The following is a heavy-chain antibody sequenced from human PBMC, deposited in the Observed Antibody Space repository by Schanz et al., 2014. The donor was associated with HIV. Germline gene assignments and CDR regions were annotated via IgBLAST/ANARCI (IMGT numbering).Heavy chain of an antibody. CDR1: GFSFRTFG. Sequence: QVQLVESGGGVVQPGRSLRLSCVASGFSFRTFGMHWVRQAPGKGLEWVALIYYDGTNKYYTDSVKGRFIISRDNSKNTLYLDINSLGAEDTAVYYCARERYCTNGVCRVYGMGVWGQGATVTVSS. CDR2: IYYDGTNK. J-gene: IGHJ6*02. D-gene: IGHD2-8*01. CDR3: ARERYCTNGVCRVYGMGV. V-gene: IGHV3-33*01.